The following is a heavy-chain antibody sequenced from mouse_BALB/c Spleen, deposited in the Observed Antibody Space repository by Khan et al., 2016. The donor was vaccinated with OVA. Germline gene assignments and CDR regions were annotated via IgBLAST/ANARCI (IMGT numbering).Heavy chain of an antibody. D-gene: IGHD2-14*01. V-gene: IGHV1-4*01. J-gene: IGHJ3*01. Sequence: QVQLKESGAELARPGASVKMFCKASGYTFTSYTIHWIKLRPGQGLEWIGYINPSNGYTNYNQKFRDKATLTADKSSTTAYMQLSSLTSDDSAVYNCVRDGAYHRNDGWFAYWGQGTLVTVSA. CDR1: GYTFTSYT. CDR3: VRDGAYHRNDGWFAY. CDR2: INPSNGYT.